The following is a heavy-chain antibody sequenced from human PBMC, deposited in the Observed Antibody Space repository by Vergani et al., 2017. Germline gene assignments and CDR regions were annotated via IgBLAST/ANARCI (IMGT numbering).Heavy chain of an antibody. D-gene: IGHD2-15*01. J-gene: IGHJ6*02. V-gene: IGHV4-31*03. CDR1: GGSISSGGYY. CDR2: IYYSGST. CDR3: ARAGDXSGGSCYFPNYCYYGMDV. Sequence: QVQLQESGPGLVKPSQTLSLTCTVSGGSISSGGYYWSWIRQHPGKGLEWIGYIYYSGSTYYNPSLKSRVTISVDTSKNQCSLKLSSVTAADTAVYYCARAGDXSGGSCYFPNYCYYGMDVWGQGTTVTVSS.